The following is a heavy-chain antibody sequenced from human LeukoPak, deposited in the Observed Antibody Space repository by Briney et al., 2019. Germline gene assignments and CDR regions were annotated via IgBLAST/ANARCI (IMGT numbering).Heavy chain of an antibody. CDR3: ARGAGGTYSYYFDS. D-gene: IGHD1-26*01. J-gene: IGHJ4*02. CDR1: GFPFSSHA. Sequence: GGSLRLSCAASGFPFSSHAMSWVRPAPGQGLEWVSTISNSGAYTYYAVSVESTFTTARANSKNSLYLQSHSLKATAADYYSIARGAGGTYSYYFDSWGQGTLVTVSS. V-gene: IGHV3-23*01. CDR2: ISNSGAYT.